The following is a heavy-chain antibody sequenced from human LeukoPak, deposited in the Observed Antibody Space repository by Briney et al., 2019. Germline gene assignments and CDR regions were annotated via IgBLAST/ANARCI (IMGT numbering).Heavy chain of an antibody. Sequence: GGSLRLSCAASGFTFSSYSMNWVRQAPGKGLEWVSSISSSSSYIYYADSVKGRFTISRDNAKNSLYLQMNSLRAEDTAVYYCARDLDYGGKSEIEEGYWGQGTLVTVSS. J-gene: IGHJ4*02. CDR1: GFTFSSYS. D-gene: IGHD4-23*01. CDR2: ISSSSSYI. CDR3: ARDLDYGGKSEIEEGY. V-gene: IGHV3-21*01.